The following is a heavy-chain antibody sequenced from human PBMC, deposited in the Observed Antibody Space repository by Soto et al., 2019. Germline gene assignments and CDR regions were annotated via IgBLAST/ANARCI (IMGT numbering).Heavy chain of an antibody. V-gene: IGHV1-18*01. J-gene: IGHJ6*02. CDR2: ISAYNGNT. CDR3: ARDGELELIYYYYGMDV. D-gene: IGHD1-7*01. CDR1: GYTFTSYG. Sequence: ASVKVSCKASGYTFTSYGISWVRQAPGQGLEWMGWISAYNGNTNYAQKLQGRVTMTTDTSTSTAYMELRSLRSDDTAVHYCARDGELELIYYYYGMDVWGQGTTVTVSS.